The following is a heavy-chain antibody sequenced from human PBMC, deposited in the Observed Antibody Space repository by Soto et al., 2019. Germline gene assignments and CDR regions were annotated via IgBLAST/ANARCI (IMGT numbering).Heavy chain of an antibody. CDR2: IIPIFGTA. J-gene: IGHJ4*02. D-gene: IGHD2-21*02. CDR1: GGTFSSYA. CDR3: ARAEIAYCGGDCYSAY. V-gene: IGHV1-69*13. Sequence: ASVNVSCKASGGTFSSYAISWVRQAPGQGLEWMGGIIPIFGTANYAQKFQGRVTITADESTSTAYMELSSLRSEDTAVYYCARAEIAYCGGDCYSAYWGQGTLVTVSS.